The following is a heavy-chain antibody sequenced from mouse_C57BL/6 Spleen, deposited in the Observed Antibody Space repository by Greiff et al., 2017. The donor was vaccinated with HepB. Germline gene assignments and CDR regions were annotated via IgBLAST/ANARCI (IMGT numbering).Heavy chain of an antibody. D-gene: IGHD3-2*02. V-gene: IGHV1-82*01. CDR2: IYPGDGDT. J-gene: IGHJ3*01. Sequence: VQLQQSGPELVKPGASVKISCKASGYAFSSSWMNWVKQRPGKGLEWIGRIYPGDGDTNYNVKFKGKATLTADKSSSTAYMQLSRLTSEDSAVYFCATDSSGYGWFAYWGQGTLVTVSA. CDR3: ATDSSGYGWFAY. CDR1: GYAFSSSW.